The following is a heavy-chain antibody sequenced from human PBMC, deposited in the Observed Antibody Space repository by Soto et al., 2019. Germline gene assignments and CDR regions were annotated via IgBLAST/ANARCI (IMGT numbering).Heavy chain of an antibody. V-gene: IGHV1-2*02. Sequence: ASVKVSCKASGYNFIGYFIHWVRQAPGHGPVWIGWINSNSSGTMSAEKFLGRDSMTGHASIRVVYFELTGLTSDDTSVYYWARHTPPLPSKRFDHWG. D-gene: IGHD2-15*01. CDR3: ARHTPPLPSKRFDH. CDR2: INSNSSGT. CDR1: GYNFIGYF. J-gene: IGHJ4*01.